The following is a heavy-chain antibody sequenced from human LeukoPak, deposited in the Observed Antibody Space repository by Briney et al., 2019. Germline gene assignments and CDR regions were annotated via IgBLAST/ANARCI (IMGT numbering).Heavy chain of an antibody. D-gene: IGHD3-10*01. J-gene: IGHJ4*02. CDR3: AWGSSSAQGVIY. V-gene: IGHV3-48*02. Sequence: GGSLRLSCAASGFTISSDSMNWVRQAPGKGVEWVSYISSIFISISYAVSVKFRFTISRDNAKNSLYLQMNSLRDEDTAVYSCAWGSSSAQGVIYWGQGTVVTVSS. CDR1: GFTISSDS. CDR2: ISSIFISI.